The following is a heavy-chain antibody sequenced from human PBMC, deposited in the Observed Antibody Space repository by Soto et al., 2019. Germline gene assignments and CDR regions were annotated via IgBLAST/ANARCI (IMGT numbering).Heavy chain of an antibody. Sequence: QVQLQESGPGLVKPSQTLSLTCSVSGDSITTGGFYWTWIRQHPGKGLEWIGYIYSTGSTYYNPSLRRRVVISIDTSKNQFSLKMTSVTAADTAIYYCARDTAGMDHWDSWGQGALVTVSS. CDR1: GDSITTGGFY. D-gene: IGHD1-1*01. J-gene: IGHJ5*01. V-gene: IGHV4-31*03. CDR3: ARDTAGMDHWDS. CDR2: IYSTGST.